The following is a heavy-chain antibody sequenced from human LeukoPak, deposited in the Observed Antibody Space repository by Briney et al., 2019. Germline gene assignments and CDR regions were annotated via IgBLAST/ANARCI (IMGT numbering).Heavy chain of an antibody. CDR3: ARVQARYGFDY. Sequence: SETLSLTCAVYGGSFSGYYWSWIRQPPGKGLEWIGEINHSGSTNYNPSLKSRVTISVDTSKNQFSLKLSSVTAADTAVYYCARVQARYGFDYWGQGTLVTVSS. V-gene: IGHV4-34*01. J-gene: IGHJ4*02. CDR2: INHSGST. D-gene: IGHD4-17*01. CDR1: GGSFSGYY.